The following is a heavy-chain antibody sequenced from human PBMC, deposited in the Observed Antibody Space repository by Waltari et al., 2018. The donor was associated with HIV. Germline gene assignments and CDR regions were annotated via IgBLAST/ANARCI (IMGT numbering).Heavy chain of an antibody. Sequence: EVQLVESGGGLVQPGESLRLSCAASGFAFTTSWMHWVRHAPGKGLGWVSRINGDGSTTDYADSVKGRFTISRDNANDTLYLQMNNLGVEDTGLYYCVRVGGYSSPLGFWGRGTLVTVSS. V-gene: IGHV3-74*01. CDR2: INGDGSTT. D-gene: IGHD3-22*01. CDR1: GFAFTTSW. J-gene: IGHJ4*02. CDR3: VRVGGYSSPLGF.